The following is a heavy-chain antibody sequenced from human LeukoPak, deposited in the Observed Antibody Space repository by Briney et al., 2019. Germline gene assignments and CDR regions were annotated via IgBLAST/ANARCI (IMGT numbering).Heavy chain of an antibody. V-gene: IGHV4-59*08. CDR2: IYHSGST. J-gene: IGHJ2*01. D-gene: IGHD2-15*01. CDR3: ASPIPEIKPRSHCYFDL. CDR1: GGSISSYY. Sequence: PSETLSLTCTVSGGSISSYYWSWIRQPPGKGLEWIGSIYHSGSTYYNPSLKSRVTISVDTSKNQFSLNLSSVTAADTAVYYCASPIPEIKPRSHCYFDLGGRAPLATAPS.